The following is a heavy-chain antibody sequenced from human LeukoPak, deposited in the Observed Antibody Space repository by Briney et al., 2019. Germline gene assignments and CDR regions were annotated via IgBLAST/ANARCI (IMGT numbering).Heavy chain of an antibody. CDR1: GFTFSSYG. CDR3: AKARYDGEVMIAATDY. J-gene: IGHJ4*02. V-gene: IGHV3-30*02. CDR2: ISYDGSNK. Sequence: PWGSLRLSCAASGFTFSSYGMHWVRQAPGKGLEWVAFISYDGSNKYYADSVKGRFTISRDNSKNTLYLQMNNLRADDTAVYYCAKARYDGEVMIAATDYWGQGTLVTVSS. D-gene: IGHD2-15*01.